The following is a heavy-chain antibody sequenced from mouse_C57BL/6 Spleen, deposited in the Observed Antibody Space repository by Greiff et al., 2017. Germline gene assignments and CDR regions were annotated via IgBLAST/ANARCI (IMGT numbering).Heavy chain of an antibody. J-gene: IGHJ4*01. CDR3: ARGRKNGYYDAMDY. CDR1: GFSFTSSG. Sequence: VKLVESGPGLVQPSPSLSITCTVSGFSFTSSGVHWVRQSPGKGLEWLGVIWSGGSTDYNAAFISRLSISKDNSKSQVFFKMNSLQADDTAIYYCARGRKNGYYDAMDYWGQGTSVTVSA. CDR2: IWSGGST. V-gene: IGHV2-2*01. D-gene: IGHD2-2*01.